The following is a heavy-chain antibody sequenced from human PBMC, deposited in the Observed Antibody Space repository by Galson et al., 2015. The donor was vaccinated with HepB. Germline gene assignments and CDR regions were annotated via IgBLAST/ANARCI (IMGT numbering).Heavy chain of an antibody. V-gene: IGHV3-48*02. CDR1: GFTFSSYS. CDR3: ARPIDSSGWYLD. CDR2: ISSSSSTI. D-gene: IGHD6-19*01. J-gene: IGHJ4*02. Sequence: LRLSCAASGFTFSSYSMNWVRQAPGKGLEWVSYISSSSSTIYYADSVKGRLTISRDNAKNSLYLQMNSLRDEDTAVYYCARPIDSSGWYLDWGQGTLVTVSS.